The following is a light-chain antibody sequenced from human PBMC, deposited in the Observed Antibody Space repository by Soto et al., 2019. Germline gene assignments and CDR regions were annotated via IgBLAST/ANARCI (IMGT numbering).Light chain of an antibody. CDR2: DAS. J-gene: IGKJ4*01. V-gene: IGKV3-11*01. CDR1: QSVSSY. Sequence: SVFSHSGSALPLSPAERATLSCRASQSVSSYLAWYQQKPGQAPRLLIYDASNRATGIPARFSGSGSGTDFTLTISSLEPEDFAVYYCQQRSNWPLTFGGGTK. CDR3: QQRSNWPLT.